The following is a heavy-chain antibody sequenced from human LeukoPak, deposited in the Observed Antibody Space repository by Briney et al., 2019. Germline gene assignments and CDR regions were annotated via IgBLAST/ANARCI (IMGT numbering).Heavy chain of an antibody. D-gene: IGHD2-2*01. V-gene: IGHV4-38-2*02. CDR1: GGSISSGYY. CDR3: ARDIVVVPAEGPPDAFDI. J-gene: IGHJ3*02. CDR2: IYHSGST. Sequence: SETLSLTCTVSGGSISSGYYWGWIRQPPGKGLEWIGSIYHSGSTYYNPSLKSRVTISVDTSKNQFSLKLSSVTAADTAVYYCARDIVVVPAEGPPDAFDIWGQGTMVTVSS.